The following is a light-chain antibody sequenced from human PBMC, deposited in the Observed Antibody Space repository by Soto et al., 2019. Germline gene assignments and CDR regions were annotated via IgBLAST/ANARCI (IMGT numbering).Light chain of an antibody. J-gene: IGKJ1*01. Sequence: EIVLTQSPGTLSLSPGERATLSCRASQSVSSSYLCWYQQTPGQAPRLLIYAASSRTTVIPDRFSGSWSGTNFTLTISRLEPEDFAVYYCQQYDSSPRTFGQGTKMEIK. CDR2: AAS. V-gene: IGKV3-20*01. CDR1: QSVSSSY. CDR3: QQYDSSPRT.